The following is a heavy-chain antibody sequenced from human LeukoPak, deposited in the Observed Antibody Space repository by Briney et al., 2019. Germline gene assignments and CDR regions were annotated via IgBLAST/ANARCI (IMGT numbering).Heavy chain of an antibody. J-gene: IGHJ3*02. D-gene: IGHD1-7*01. CDR3: TKTAGGNYKGAFNI. CDR2: IDEDGTAT. Sequence: GGSLRLSCAASGFISTNYWIHWVRQVPGKGLVWVSRIDEDGTATHYADSVRGRFAISGDSAKNTVYLQMNILRAEDTALYYCTKTAGGNYKGAFNIGAKGKVFTVSS. CDR1: GFISTNYW. V-gene: IGHV3-74*01.